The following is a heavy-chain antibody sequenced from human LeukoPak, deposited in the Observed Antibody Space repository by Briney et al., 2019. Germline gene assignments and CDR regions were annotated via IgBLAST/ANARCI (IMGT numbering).Heavy chain of an antibody. CDR1: GFTFDDYG. Sequence: GSLRLSCAASGFTFDDYGMSWVRQAPGKGLEWVSGINWNGGSTGYADSVKGRFTISRDNAKNSLYLQMNSLRAEDTALYYCARAAYDSSAKWTFDIWGQGTMVTVSS. D-gene: IGHD3-22*01. CDR2: INWNGGST. J-gene: IGHJ3*02. V-gene: IGHV3-20*04. CDR3: ARAAYDSSAKWTFDI.